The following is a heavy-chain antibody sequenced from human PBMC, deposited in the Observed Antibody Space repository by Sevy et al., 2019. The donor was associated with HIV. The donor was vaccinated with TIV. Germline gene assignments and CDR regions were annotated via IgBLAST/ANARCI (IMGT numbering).Heavy chain of an antibody. V-gene: IGHV3-23*01. Sequence: GGSLRLSCAASGFTFTTYAMGWVRQAPGKGLKWVSTLSGSGASTYYADSVKGRFTISRDNSKHTVFLQMDSLGAEDTAVYYCAKDFYDGSGYYPMEAFDIWGQGTMVTVSS. CDR3: AKDFYDGSGYYPMEAFDI. D-gene: IGHD3-22*01. CDR1: GFTFTTYA. CDR2: LSGSGAST. J-gene: IGHJ3*02.